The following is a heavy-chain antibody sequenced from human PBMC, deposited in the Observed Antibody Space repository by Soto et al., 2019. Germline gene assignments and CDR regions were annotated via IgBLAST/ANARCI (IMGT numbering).Heavy chain of an antibody. CDR3: VRDLTSCTSARCYSYYYGMDV. V-gene: IGHV3-74*01. CDR2: IISDGSRT. D-gene: IGHD1-26*01. Sequence: EVQLVESGGGLVQPGGSLRLSCTASDFIFSSYWTPWFRQFPGRGLFGVSRIISDGSRTSYADSVKGRFTISSDNAKNTVDLQMNSLRAEDTAVYYCVRDLTSCTSARCYSYYYGMDVWGQGTTVTVSS. CDR1: DFIFSSYW. J-gene: IGHJ6*02.